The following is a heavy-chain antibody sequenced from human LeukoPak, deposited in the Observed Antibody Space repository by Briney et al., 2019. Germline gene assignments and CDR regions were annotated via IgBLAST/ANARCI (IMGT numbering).Heavy chain of an antibody. J-gene: IGHJ4*02. V-gene: IGHV4-59*08. D-gene: IGHD3-9*01. Sequence: SETLSLTCTVSGGSISSCYWNWIRQPPGKGLEWIGYIYYSGSTNYNPSLKSRVTISVDTSKNQFSLKLSSVTAADTAVYYCAKMSYDILTGYYHLFDYWGQGTLVTVSS. CDR2: IYYSGST. CDR3: AKMSYDILTGYYHLFDY. CDR1: GGSISSCY.